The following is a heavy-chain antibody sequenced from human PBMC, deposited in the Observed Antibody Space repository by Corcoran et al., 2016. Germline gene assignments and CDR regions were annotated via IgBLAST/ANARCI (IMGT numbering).Heavy chain of an antibody. CDR3: ARARSVAGTRWFDP. D-gene: IGHD6-19*01. CDR2: MNPNSGNT. J-gene: IGHJ5*02. CDR1: GYTFTSYD. V-gene: IGHV1-8*01. Sequence: QVQLVRSGAEVKKPGASVKVSCKASGYTFTSYDINWVRQATGQGLEWMGWMNPNSGNTGYAQKFQGRVTMTRNTSISTAYMELSSLRSEDTAVYYCARARSVAGTRWFDPWGQGTLVTVSS.